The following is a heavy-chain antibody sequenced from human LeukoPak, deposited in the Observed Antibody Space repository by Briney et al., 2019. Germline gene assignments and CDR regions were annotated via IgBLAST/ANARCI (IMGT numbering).Heavy chain of an antibody. V-gene: IGHV3-23*01. J-gene: IGHJ4*02. CDR1: GFTFRTYD. CDR3: AKDKAPGSSHTPSDF. D-gene: IGHD6-6*01. Sequence: GGSLRLSCAASGFTFRTYDMSWVRQAPGKGLEWVSGISDSGDGTYYAESVKGRFTISRDNSKNTVFLQMNSLRADDTAKYYCAKDKAPGSSHTPSDFWGQGTLVTVSS. CDR2: ISDSGDGT.